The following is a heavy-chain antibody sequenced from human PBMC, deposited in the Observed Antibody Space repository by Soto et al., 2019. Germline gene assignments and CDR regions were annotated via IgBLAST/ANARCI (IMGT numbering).Heavy chain of an antibody. D-gene: IGHD3-9*01. J-gene: IGHJ4*02. V-gene: IGHV4-31*03. CDR3: ARANDYYDILTGYYTMGFSGFDY. CDR2: IYYSGST. Sequence: TLSLTCTVSGGSISSGGYYWSWIRQHPGKGLEWIGYIYYSGSTYYNPSLKSRVTISVDTSKNQFSLKLSSVTAADTAVYYCARANDYYDILTGYYTMGFSGFDYWGQGTLVTVSS. CDR1: GGSISSGGYY.